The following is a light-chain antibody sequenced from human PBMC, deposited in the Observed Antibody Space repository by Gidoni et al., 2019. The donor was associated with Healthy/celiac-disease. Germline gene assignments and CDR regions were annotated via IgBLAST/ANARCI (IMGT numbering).Light chain of an antibody. Sequence: DIVMTQSPDSLAVSLGERATINCKSSQSVLYSSNNKNYLAWYQQKPGQPPKLLIYWASTRESGVPDRFSGSGSGTGFTLTVSSLQAEDVAVYYCQRYYGTLVTFGPGTRVDIK. CDR1: QSVLYSSNNKNY. CDR3: QRYYGTLVT. J-gene: IGKJ3*01. V-gene: IGKV4-1*01. CDR2: WAS.